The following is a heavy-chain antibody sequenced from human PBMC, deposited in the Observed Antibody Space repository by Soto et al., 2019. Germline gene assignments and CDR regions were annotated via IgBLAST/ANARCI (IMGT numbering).Heavy chain of an antibody. V-gene: IGHV4-4*07. CDR1: GISISTYY. CDR3: ARGAAAGVDYGMDL. D-gene: IGHD6-13*01. CDR2: FYTSGGT. Sequence: LSLTCTFSGISISTYYWSVIRHPSGKGLECIVRFYTSGGTNYNPSLKSRVTMSRDTSKKQFFLSLSSVTAADTAVYYCARGAAAGVDYGMDLWGQGTTVTVSS. J-gene: IGHJ6*02.